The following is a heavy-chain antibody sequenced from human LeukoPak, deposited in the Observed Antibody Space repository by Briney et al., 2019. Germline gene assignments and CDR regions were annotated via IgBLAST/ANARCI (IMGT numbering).Heavy chain of an antibody. CDR3: AGSPRAIYGFWSGDLDY. J-gene: IGHJ4*02. CDR1: GGTFSSYA. Sequence: ASVKVSCKASGGTFSSYAISWVRQAPGQGLEWMGGIIPIFGTANYAQKFQGRVTITADESTSTAYMELSSLRSEDTAVYYCAGSPRAIYGFWSGDLDYWGQGTLVTVSS. V-gene: IGHV1-69*13. D-gene: IGHD3-3*01. CDR2: IIPIFGTA.